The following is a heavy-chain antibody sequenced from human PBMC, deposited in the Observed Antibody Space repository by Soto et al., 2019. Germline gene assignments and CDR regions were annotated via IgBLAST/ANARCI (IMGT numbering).Heavy chain of an antibody. D-gene: IGHD2-15*01. Sequence: GESLKISCKGSGYSFINYWIGWVRQMPGKGLEWMGIIYPGGSDTRYSPSFRGQVTISADMSISTAYLQWSSLKASDTAVYYCARRDDFSGVDYWGQGTLVTVSS. CDR1: GYSFINYW. CDR3: ARRDDFSGVDY. V-gene: IGHV5-51*01. J-gene: IGHJ4*02. CDR2: IYPGGSDT.